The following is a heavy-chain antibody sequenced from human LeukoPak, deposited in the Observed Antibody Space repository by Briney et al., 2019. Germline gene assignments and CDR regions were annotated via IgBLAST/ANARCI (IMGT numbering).Heavy chain of an antibody. CDR3: ARAPRDSSSWYPFDY. CDR1: GGSISTSNW. D-gene: IGHD6-13*01. CDR2: VYHSGRT. Sequence: PSETLSLTCAISGGSISTSNWWSWVRLSPGKGLEWIGEVYHSGRTNYNPSFKSRVTISVDKTRNQFSLKLTSVTAADTAVYYCARAPRDSSSWYPFDYWGQGTLVTVSS. V-gene: IGHV4-4*02. J-gene: IGHJ4*02.